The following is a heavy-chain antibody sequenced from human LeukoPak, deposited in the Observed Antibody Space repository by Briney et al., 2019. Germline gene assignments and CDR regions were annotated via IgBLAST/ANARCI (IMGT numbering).Heavy chain of an antibody. Sequence: GASGRLSCTPARYTFTSYGISRVREAPGQRLEWRGWISAYNGNANYTQKLQGRVTLPTDTSTSTAYMKLKSLRCDDRAVYYCAGVSDSGYDPFDYWGQGPRVTVSS. V-gene: IGHV1-18*01. CDR1: RYTFTSYG. J-gene: IGHJ4*02. CDR3: AGVSDSGYDPFDY. CDR2: ISAYNGNA. D-gene: IGHD5-12*01.